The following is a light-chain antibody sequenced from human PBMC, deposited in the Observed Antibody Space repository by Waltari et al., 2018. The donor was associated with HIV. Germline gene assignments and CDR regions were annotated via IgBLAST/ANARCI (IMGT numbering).Light chain of an antibody. V-gene: IGKV1-5*03. J-gene: IGKJ1*01. Sequence: DIQLTQSHSTLSASVADRVTITCRPSQSINSWLAWYQQKPGAAPKLLIYKASNLESGVPSRFSGSGFGTEFTLTISSLQPDDFATYYCQQYNRYSWTFGQGTKVDIK. CDR3: QQYNRYSWT. CDR2: KAS. CDR1: QSINSW.